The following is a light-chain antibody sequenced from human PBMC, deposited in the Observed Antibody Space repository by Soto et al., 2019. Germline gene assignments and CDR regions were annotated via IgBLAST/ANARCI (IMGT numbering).Light chain of an antibody. J-gene: IGKJ4*01. CDR3: KQYDEWPLT. CDR1: QNVKTR. CDR2: DAF. V-gene: IGKV3-15*01. Sequence: EKVMTQSPATLSVSPGERATLSCRASQNVKTRLAWYQQKPGQAPRLLIYDAFTRATGIPARFSGSASGTEFTLTISSLQSEDFAVYYCKQYDEWPLTFGGGTKV.